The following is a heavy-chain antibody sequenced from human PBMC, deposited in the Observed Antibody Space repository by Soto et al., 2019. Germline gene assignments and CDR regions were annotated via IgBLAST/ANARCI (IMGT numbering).Heavy chain of an antibody. V-gene: IGHV4-39*01. CDR1: GGSISSGPSS. Sequence: SETLSLTCTVSGGSISSGPSSWGWIRQPPGEGLEWIGTFHYSESTYYNPSLESRVTISVDTSKNQFSLKVTSVTVADTTVYYCARLRGYCSSTRCYGDYGMDVWGQGTTVT. D-gene: IGHD2-2*01. CDR2: FHYSEST. CDR3: ARLRGYCSSTRCYGDYGMDV. J-gene: IGHJ6*02.